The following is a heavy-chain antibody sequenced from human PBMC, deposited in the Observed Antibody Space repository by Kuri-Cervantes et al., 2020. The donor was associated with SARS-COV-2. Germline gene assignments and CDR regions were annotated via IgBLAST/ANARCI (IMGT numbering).Heavy chain of an antibody. CDR3: ARDDGYCSSTSCYSYPLDAFDI. V-gene: IGHV3-30-3*01. D-gene: IGHD2-2*01. Sequence: GESLKISCAASGFTFSSYAMHWVRQAPGKGLEWVAVISYDGSNKYYADSVKGRFTISRDNSKNTLYLQMNSPRAEDTAVYYCARDDGYCSSTSCYSYPLDAFDIWGQGTMVTVSS. CDR2: ISYDGSNK. CDR1: GFTFSSYA. J-gene: IGHJ3*02.